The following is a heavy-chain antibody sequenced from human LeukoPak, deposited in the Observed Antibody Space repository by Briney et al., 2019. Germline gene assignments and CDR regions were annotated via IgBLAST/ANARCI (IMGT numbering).Heavy chain of an antibody. D-gene: IGHD6-13*01. CDR3: ARGSSSWYGGLDY. V-gene: IGHV1-69*13. CDR1: GGTFSSYA. J-gene: IGHJ4*02. CDR2: IIPIFGTA. Sequence: SVKVSCKASGGTFSSYAIGWVRQAPGQGLEWMGGIIPIFGTANYAQKFQGRVTITADESTSTAYMELSSLRSEDTAVYYCARGSSSWYGGLDYWGQGTLVTVSS.